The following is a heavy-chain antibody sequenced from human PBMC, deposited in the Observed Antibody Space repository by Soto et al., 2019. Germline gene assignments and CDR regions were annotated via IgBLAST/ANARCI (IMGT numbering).Heavy chain of an antibody. Sequence: QPGGSLRLSSAASGFTFRSYAMNWVRQAPGKGLEWVSGISGSGDGTNYADSVKGRFTTSRDNSKNTLYLQMNSLRAEDTAVYYCAKVMGSSTLGISYYYYYGLDVWGQGTTVTVSS. CDR1: GFTFRSYA. V-gene: IGHV3-23*01. CDR3: AKVMGSSTLGISYYYYYGLDV. CDR2: ISGSGDGT. D-gene: IGHD3-10*01. J-gene: IGHJ6*02.